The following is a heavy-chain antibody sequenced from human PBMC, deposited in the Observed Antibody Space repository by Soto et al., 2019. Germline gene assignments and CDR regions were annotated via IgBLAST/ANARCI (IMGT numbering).Heavy chain of an antibody. CDR2: INDRASI. V-gene: IGHV4-34*01. CDR1: GGSFSGYY. J-gene: IGHJ2*01. CDR3: ARESHEILTGPPWVWYFDL. D-gene: IGHD3-9*01. Sequence: QVQLQQWGAGPLTPLETLSLTCGVSGGSFSGYYWAWIRQSPGKGLEWIGEINDRASINYNPSLKSRVSIAVGTSKNLYSLQLRSVPAADTAVYYCARESHEILTGPPWVWYFDLWGRGTLVTVSS.